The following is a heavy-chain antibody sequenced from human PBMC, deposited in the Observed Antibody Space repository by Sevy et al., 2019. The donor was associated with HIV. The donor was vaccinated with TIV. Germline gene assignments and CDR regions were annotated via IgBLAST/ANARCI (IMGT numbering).Heavy chain of an antibody. CDR3: ARAVTMIEVVTCWSDP. V-gene: IGHV4-31*11. CDR2: IYYSWST. CDR1: GGSIGSGGYY. D-gene: IGHD3-22*01. Sequence: SETLSLTCAVSGGSIGSGGYYWSWIRQHPGEGLEWIGYIYYSWSTYYNPSLKSRATISVDTSKNQFSLKLSSVTAADTAVYYCARAVTMIEVVTCWSDPWGQGTLVTVSS. J-gene: IGHJ5*02.